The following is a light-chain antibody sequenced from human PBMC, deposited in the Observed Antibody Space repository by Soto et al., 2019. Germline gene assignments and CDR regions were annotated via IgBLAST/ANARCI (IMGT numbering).Light chain of an antibody. J-gene: IGLJ2*01. CDR2: EVT. V-gene: IGLV2-8*01. CDR1: SSDVGGYNY. CDR3: ASYGGTYLV. Sequence: QSVLTQPPSASGSPGQSVTISCTGTSSDVGGYNYVSWFQQNPGKAPKLMIYEVTKRPSGVPDRFSGSKSGNTASLTVSGLQAEDEADYYCASYGGTYLVFGGGTKLTVL.